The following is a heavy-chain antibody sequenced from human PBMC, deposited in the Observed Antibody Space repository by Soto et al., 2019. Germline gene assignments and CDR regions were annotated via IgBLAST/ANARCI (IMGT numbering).Heavy chain of an antibody. V-gene: IGHV1-69*02. CDR3: AGQSPVAGDRAFDL. CDR1: GGTFNSYT. CDR2: IIPILGLP. D-gene: IGHD3-16*01. Sequence: QVQLVQSVAELKKPGSSVKVSCKPSGGTFNSYTFGWVRQAPGQGLEWVGRIIPILGLPNNAQKFQGRLTVTADKSTATAYMELSSLRSEDTAIYYCAGQSPVAGDRAFDLWGQGTMVTVSS. J-gene: IGHJ3*01.